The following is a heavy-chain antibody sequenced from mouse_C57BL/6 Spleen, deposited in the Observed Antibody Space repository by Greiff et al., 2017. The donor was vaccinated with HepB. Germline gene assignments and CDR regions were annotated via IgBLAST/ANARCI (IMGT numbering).Heavy chain of an antibody. Sequence: EVQLQQSGPGLVKPSQSLSLTCSVTGYSITSGYYWHWIRQFPGNKLEWMGYISYDGSNNYNPSLKNRISITRDTSKNQFFLKLNSVTTEDTSTYYCARALLYYYGSSYFDYWGQGTTLTVSS. CDR1: GYSITSGYY. V-gene: IGHV3-6*01. J-gene: IGHJ2*01. D-gene: IGHD1-1*01. CDR2: ISYDGSN. CDR3: ARALLYYYGSSYFDY.